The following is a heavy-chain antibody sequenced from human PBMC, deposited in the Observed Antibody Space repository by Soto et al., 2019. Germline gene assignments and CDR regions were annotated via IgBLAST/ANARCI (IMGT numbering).Heavy chain of an antibody. CDR1: GGSFSGYY. V-gene: IGHV4-34*01. J-gene: IGHJ6*02. D-gene: IGHD6-13*01. Sequence: SETLSLTCAVYGGSFSGYYWSWIRQPPGKGLEWIGEINHSGSTNYNPSLKSRVTISVDTSKNQFSLKLSSVTAADTAVYYCASDMSISRYGGSDYYRMDVCGQGTTVT. CDR3: ASDMSISRYGGSDYYRMDV. CDR2: INHSGST.